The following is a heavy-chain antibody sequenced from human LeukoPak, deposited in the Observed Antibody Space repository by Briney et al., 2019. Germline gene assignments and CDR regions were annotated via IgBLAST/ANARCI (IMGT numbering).Heavy chain of an antibody. Sequence: GGSLRLSCAASGLTFSSYSMNWVRQAPGKGLEWVSSISSSSSYIYYADSVKGRFTITRDNAKNSLYLQMNSLRAEDTAMYYCARTHAPYCGTTSCLSFDYWGQGTLLTVSP. D-gene: IGHD2-2*01. J-gene: IGHJ4*02. V-gene: IGHV3-21*01. CDR2: ISSSSSYI. CDR1: GLTFSSYS. CDR3: ARTHAPYCGTTSCLSFDY.